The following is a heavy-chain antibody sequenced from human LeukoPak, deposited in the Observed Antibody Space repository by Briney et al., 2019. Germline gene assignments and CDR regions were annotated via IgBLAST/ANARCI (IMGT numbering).Heavy chain of an antibody. CDR1: GFTFSTNW. CDR2: INTDGSYT. J-gene: IGHJ4*02. Sequence: PGGSLRLSCAASGFTFSTNWMHWVRQVPGKGLVWVSRINTDGSYTTYADSVKGRFTISRDNAKNTLYLQMNSLRAEDTAVYYCAKDLAGSGSYSFDYWGQGTLVTVSS. V-gene: IGHV3-74*01. D-gene: IGHD1-26*01. CDR3: AKDLAGSGSYSFDY.